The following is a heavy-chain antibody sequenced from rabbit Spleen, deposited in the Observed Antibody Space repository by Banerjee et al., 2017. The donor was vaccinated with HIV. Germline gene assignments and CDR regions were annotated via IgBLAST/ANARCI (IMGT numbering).Heavy chain of an antibody. CDR3: ARSYSGYSYGMVTRLDL. J-gene: IGHJ6*01. CDR1: GFSFSDRDV. V-gene: IGHV1S45*01. CDR2: INTATGKA. D-gene: IGHD7-1*01. Sequence: QEQLEESGGGLVKPEGSLTLTCKASGFSFSDRDVMCWVRQAPGKGLEWIACINTATGKAVYATWAKGRFTISRTSSTTVTLRMTSLTAADTATYFFARSYSGYSYGMVTRLDLWGPGTLVTVS.